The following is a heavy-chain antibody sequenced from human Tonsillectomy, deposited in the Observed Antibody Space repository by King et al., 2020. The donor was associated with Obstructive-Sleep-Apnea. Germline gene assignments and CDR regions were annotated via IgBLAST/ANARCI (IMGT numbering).Heavy chain of an antibody. CDR1: GFTFSNAW. Sequence: DVQLVESGGGLVKPGGSLRLSCAASGFTFSNAWMSWARQAPGKGLEWVGRIKSKTDGGTTDYAAPGKGRFTISRDDSKKPLYLQMNSLKTEDTAVYYCTTDRAWGSSPGGGQGTLVTVSS. CDR3: TTDRAWGSSPG. CDR2: IKSKTDGGTT. V-gene: IGHV3-15*01. D-gene: IGHD6-13*01. J-gene: IGHJ4*02.